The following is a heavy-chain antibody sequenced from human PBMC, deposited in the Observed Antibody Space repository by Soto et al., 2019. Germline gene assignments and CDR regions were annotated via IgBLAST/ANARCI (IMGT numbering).Heavy chain of an antibody. Sequence: ASVKVSCKASGYTFTSYGIHWVRQAPGQRLEWTGWINAGNGNTKYSEKFQGRVAITRDTSASTAYLELSRLRSEDTAVYYCARDPNDSSAYYHHYYYGMDVWGQGTTVTVSS. J-gene: IGHJ6*02. V-gene: IGHV1-3*01. CDR3: ARDPNDSSAYYHHYYYGMDV. CDR1: GYTFTSYG. CDR2: INAGNGNT. D-gene: IGHD3-22*01.